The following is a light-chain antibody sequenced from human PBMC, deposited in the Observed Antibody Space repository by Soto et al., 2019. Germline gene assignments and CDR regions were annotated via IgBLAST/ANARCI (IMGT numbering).Light chain of an antibody. Sequence: EIVLTQSPATLSLSPGERATLSCRASQSVSSYLACYQQKPGQAPRLLIYDASNRATVIPARFSGSGSATDFTLTISSLEPEDFAVYYCQQRSNWPPFTFCGGTTVQIK. CDR2: DAS. J-gene: IGKJ4*01. CDR1: QSVSSY. V-gene: IGKV3-11*01. CDR3: QQRSNWPPFT.